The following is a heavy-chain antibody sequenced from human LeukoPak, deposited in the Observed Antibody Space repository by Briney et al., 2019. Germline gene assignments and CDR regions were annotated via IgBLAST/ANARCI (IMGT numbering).Heavy chain of an antibody. CDR2: ARNKANRYAT. D-gene: IGHD6-19*01. Sequence: PGKSLRLSCAASGFTFFSYGMHWVRQAPGQGLEWVGRARNKANRYATEYAASVKGRFTISRDDSKNSLYLQMNSVKTEDTAVYYCARNGWGLGDYWGQGSLVTVSS. CDR1: GFTFFSYG. J-gene: IGHJ4*02. V-gene: IGHV3-72*01. CDR3: ARNGWGLGDY.